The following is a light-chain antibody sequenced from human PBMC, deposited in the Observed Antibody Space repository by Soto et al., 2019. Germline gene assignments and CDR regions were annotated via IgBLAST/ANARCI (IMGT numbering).Light chain of an antibody. CDR3: QQQNSSPRT. CDR2: DAA. Sequence: DIQLTQSPSTLSASVGDRVTITCRASQSFSGWLALYQQKPGNDPTMLINDAASLGSGGPSRCCSSGSGTNFTLTTSSLLPEDFATFYCQQQNSSPRTFGQGT. V-gene: IGKV1-5*01. J-gene: IGKJ5*01. CDR1: QSFSGW.